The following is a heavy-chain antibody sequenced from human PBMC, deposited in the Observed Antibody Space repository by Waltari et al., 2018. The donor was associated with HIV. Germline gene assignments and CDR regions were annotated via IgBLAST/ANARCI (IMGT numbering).Heavy chain of an antibody. CDR3: ARFVDDTDAFDI. CDR1: GFTFSSYS. CDR2: ISSSSSYI. V-gene: IGHV3-21*01. J-gene: IGHJ3*02. Sequence: EVQLVESGGGLVKPGGSLRLSCAASGFTFSSYSMNWVRQAPGKGLEWVSSISSSSSYIYYADSVKGRFTISRDNAKNSLYLQMNSLRAEDTAVYYCARFVDDTDAFDIWGQGTMVTVSS. D-gene: IGHD3-22*01.